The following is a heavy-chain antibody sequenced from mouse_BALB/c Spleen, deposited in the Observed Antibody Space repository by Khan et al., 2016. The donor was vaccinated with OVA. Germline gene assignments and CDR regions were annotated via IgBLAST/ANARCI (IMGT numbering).Heavy chain of an antibody. CDR1: GYTFTNYG. J-gene: IGHJ4*01. V-gene: IGHV9-3-1*01. D-gene: IGHD2-10*01. Sequence: VQLVESGPELKKPGETVKISCKASGYTFTNYGMNWVKQSPGKALKWMGWINTYTGEPTYADDFKGRFAFSLETSASTAYLQINNLKDEDTATXFCARPPYFSYTLDHWGQGTSVTVSS. CDR3: ARPPYFSYTLDH. CDR2: INTYTGEP.